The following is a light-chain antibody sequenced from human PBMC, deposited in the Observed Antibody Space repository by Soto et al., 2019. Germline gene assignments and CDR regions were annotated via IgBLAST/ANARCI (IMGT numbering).Light chain of an antibody. CDR3: QQYDNLPLT. CDR1: QDISNY. Sequence: DIPITPFPFPPSASLGDRGTITFPASQDISNYLNWYQQKPGKAPKLLIYDASNLETGVPSRFSGSGSGTDFTFTISSLQPEDIATYYCQQYDNLPLTFGGGTKVDIK. V-gene: IGKV1-33*01. CDR2: DAS. J-gene: IGKJ4*01.